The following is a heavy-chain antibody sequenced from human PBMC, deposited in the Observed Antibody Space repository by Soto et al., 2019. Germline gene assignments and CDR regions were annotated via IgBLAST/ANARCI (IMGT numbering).Heavy chain of an antibody. CDR2: IYFYGIMT. CDR3: ARGGAMGVDY. J-gene: IGHJ4*02. Sequence: EVQLVESGGGVVQPGGSLRLSCTASGFTFNTHWMHWVRQAPGKGLVWVSRIYFYGIMTNYADSVKGRLTVSRDNAKNTVYLHVNTLRDEDTAVYYCARGGAMGVDYWGQGTLVTVSS. CDR1: GFTFNTHW. V-gene: IGHV3-74*01. D-gene: IGHD1-26*01.